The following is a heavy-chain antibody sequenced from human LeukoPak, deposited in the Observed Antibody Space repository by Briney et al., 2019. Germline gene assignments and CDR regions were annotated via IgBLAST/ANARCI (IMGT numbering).Heavy chain of an antibody. CDR3: ASLLRPYGSGSYPRNNWFDP. Sequence: PSETLSLTCGVFGGSFSGYSWNWIRQAPGKGLEWVSSISSSSSYIYYADSVKGRFTISRDNAKNSLYLQMNSLRAEDTAVYYCASLLRPYGSGSYPRNNWFDPWGQGTLVTVSS. D-gene: IGHD3-10*01. CDR1: GGSFSGYS. V-gene: IGHV3-21*01. J-gene: IGHJ5*02. CDR2: ISSSSSYI.